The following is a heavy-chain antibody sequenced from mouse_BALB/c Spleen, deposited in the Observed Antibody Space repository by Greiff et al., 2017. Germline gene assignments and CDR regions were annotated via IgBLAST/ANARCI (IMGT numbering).Heavy chain of an antibody. V-gene: IGHV5-6-5*01. CDR1: GFTFSSYA. CDR2: ISSGGST. CDR3: ARSGIGNLLRDAMDY. Sequence: EVKLMESGGGLVKPGGSLKLSCAASGFTFSSYAMSWVRQTPEKRLEWVASISSGGSTYYPDSVKGRFTISRDNARNILYLQMSSLRSEDTAMYYCARSGIGNLLRDAMDYWGQGTSVTVSS. D-gene: IGHD1-1*01. J-gene: IGHJ4*01.